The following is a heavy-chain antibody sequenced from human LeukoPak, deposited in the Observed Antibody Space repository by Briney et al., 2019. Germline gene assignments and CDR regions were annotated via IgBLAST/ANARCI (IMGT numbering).Heavy chain of an antibody. J-gene: IGHJ4*02. CDR1: GFTFSSYA. Sequence: GRSLRLSCAASGFTFSSYAMHWVRQAPGKGLEWVALISYDGSNQNYADSVKGRFTISRDNPKNTLYLQANSLRAEDTAVYYCARANRPFHSSGWYKDYWGQGTLVTVSS. V-gene: IGHV3-30*04. D-gene: IGHD6-19*01. CDR2: ISYDGSNQ. CDR3: ARANRPFHSSGWYKDY.